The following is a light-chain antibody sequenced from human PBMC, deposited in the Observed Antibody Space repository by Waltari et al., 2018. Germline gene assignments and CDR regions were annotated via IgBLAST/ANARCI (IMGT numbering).Light chain of an antibody. CDR2: DVN. Sequence: QSALTQPASVSGSPGQSITISCSGTSSDIGGFEYVAWYQQHPDKIPSLVIYDVNDRPSGFSNRFSGSKSGNTASLTISGLQAEDEADYYCSSYSSRDTLVFGGGTKVSVL. CDR3: SSYSSRDTLV. V-gene: IGLV2-14*03. J-gene: IGLJ1*01. CDR1: SSDIGGFEY.